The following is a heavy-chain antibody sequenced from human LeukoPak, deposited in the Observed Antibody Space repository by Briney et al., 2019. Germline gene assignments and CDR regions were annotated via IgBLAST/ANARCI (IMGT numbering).Heavy chain of an antibody. J-gene: IGHJ4*02. Sequence: KNSETLSLTCAVYGGSFSGYYWSWIRQPPGKGLEWIGEINHSGSTNYNPSLKSRVTISVDTSKNQFSLKLSSVTAADTAVYYCARDIAYCGGGSCPDQWGQGTLVTVSS. D-gene: IGHD2-15*01. V-gene: IGHV4-34*01. CDR3: ARDIAYCGGGSCPDQ. CDR1: GGSFSGYY. CDR2: INHSGST.